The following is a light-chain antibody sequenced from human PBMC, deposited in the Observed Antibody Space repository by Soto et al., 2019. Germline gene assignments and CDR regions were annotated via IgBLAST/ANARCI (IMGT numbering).Light chain of an antibody. CDR1: QSIGNW. CDR3: QQYNNELS. V-gene: IGKV1-5*03. CDR2: KAS. Sequence: DIPMTQSPSTLSASVGDRVTITCRASQSIGNWLAWYQQKPGKAPKLLIYKASSLESAVPSRFSGSGSGTEFTLTISSLQPDDCATYYCQQYNNELSFGGGTKVEIK. J-gene: IGKJ4*01.